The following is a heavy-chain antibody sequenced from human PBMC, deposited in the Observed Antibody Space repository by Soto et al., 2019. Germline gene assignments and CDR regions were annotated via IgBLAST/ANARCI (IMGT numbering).Heavy chain of an antibody. CDR1: TDSSSFTNSY. J-gene: IGHJ4*02. CDR3: ARDRGYGSGSYLFDY. Sequence: TCTVSTDSSSFTNSYWGWIRQPPGKGLQWIGSSSYNGGTFYNPSLKGRVVISFDTSKKQSYLQWSSLKASDTAMYYCARDRGYGSGSYLFDYWGQGTLVTVSS. CDR2: SSYNGGT. V-gene: IGHV4-39*07. D-gene: IGHD3-10*01.